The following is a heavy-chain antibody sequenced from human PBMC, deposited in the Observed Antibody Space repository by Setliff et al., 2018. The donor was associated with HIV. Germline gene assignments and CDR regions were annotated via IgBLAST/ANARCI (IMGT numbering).Heavy chain of an antibody. J-gene: IGHJ4*02. Sequence: RASVKVSCKASGYTFTGYYIHWVRQAPGQGLEWMGRINPNSGGTNYAQKFQGRVTMTRDTSISTAYMELSSLRSDDTAVYYCARILSTTPPKYWGQGSLVTVSS. CDR3: ARILSTTPPKY. CDR2: INPNSGGT. V-gene: IGHV1-2*06. D-gene: IGHD5-12*01. CDR1: GYTFTGYY.